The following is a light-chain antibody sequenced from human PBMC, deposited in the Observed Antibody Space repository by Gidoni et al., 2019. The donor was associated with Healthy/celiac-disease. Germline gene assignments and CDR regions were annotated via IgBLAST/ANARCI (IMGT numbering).Light chain of an antibody. CDR2: DAS. J-gene: IGKJ3*01. CDR3: QQRSNWPPDFT. V-gene: IGKV3-11*01. Sequence: EIVLTQSPATRSLSPGERATLSCRASQSVSSYLAWYQQKPGQAPRLLIYDASNRATGIPARFSGSGSGTDFTLTISSLEPEDFAVYYCQQRSNWPPDFTFXPXTKVDIK. CDR1: QSVSSY.